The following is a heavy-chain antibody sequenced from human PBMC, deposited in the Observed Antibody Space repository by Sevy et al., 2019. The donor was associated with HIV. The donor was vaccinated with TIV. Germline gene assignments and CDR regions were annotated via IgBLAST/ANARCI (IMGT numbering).Heavy chain of an antibody. CDR3: AMTYYYDSSGQRDYYYGMDV. Sequence: SETLSLTCTVSGGSISSYYWSWIRQPPGKGLEWIGYIYYSGSTNYNPSLKSRVTISVDTSKNQFSLKLSSVTAADTALYYCAMTYYYDSSGQRDYYYGMDVWGQGTTVTVSS. J-gene: IGHJ6*02. D-gene: IGHD3-22*01. CDR1: GGSISSYY. CDR2: IYYSGST. V-gene: IGHV4-59*01.